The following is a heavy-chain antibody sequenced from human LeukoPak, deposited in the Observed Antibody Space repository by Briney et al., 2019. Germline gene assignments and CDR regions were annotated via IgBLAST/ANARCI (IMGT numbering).Heavy chain of an antibody. J-gene: IGHJ3*02. Sequence: PGGSLILFCAAPGFTVCNNYMRWVHQAPGKGLDWVSVIYSGGCTYYADSVNGSFTISKDNSTNTLYLQMNSLRAECTAVRYRARMLRAVAGKLHDAFHIWGQGTMVTVSS. CDR3: ARMLRAVAGKLHDAFHI. CDR1: GFTVCNNY. CDR2: IYSGGCT. D-gene: IGHD6-19*01. V-gene: IGHV3-66*01.